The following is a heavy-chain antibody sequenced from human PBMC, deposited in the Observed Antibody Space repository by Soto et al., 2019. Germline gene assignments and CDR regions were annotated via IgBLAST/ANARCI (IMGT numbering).Heavy chain of an antibody. J-gene: IGHJ5*02. V-gene: IGHV3-74*01. CDR1: GFIFSNCW. D-gene: IGHD3-16*01. CDR2: INSDGSST. CDR3: VLRNWFDP. Sequence: GGSLRLSCVASGFIFSNCWMHWVRQAPGMGLVWVSHINSDGSSTSYADSVKGRFTISRDNAKNTLYLQMNSLRAEDTAVYYCVLRNWFDPWGQGTLVTVSS.